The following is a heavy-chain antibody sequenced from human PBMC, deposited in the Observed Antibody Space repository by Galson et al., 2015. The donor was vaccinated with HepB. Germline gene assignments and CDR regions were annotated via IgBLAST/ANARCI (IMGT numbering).Heavy chain of an antibody. Sequence: SLRLSCAASDFNFSNYGIHWVRQAPGKGLEWVAVIWYDGSNRYYADSVKGRFTISRDNSKNTLYLQMNSLRAEDTAVYYCARDHLPLYSSNWYLYYYYYMDVWGKGTTVTVSS. CDR3: ARDHLPLYSSNWYLYYYYYMDV. J-gene: IGHJ6*03. D-gene: IGHD6-13*01. CDR1: DFNFSNYG. V-gene: IGHV3-33*01. CDR2: IWYDGSNR.